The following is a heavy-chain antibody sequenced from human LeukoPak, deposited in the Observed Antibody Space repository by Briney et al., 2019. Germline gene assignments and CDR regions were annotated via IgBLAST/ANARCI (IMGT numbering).Heavy chain of an antibody. V-gene: IGHV4-39*07. D-gene: IGHD1-1*01. CDR1: GGSISSSSYY. J-gene: IGHJ4*02. Sequence: SETLSLTCTVSGGSISSSSYYWGWIRQPPGKGLEWIGSIYYSGTTYYNPSLRGRVSISIDTPKNQISLKLSSVTAADTAVYYCARGSSYNWNDFNYWGQGTLVTVSS. CDR3: ARGSSYNWNDFNY. CDR2: IYYSGTT.